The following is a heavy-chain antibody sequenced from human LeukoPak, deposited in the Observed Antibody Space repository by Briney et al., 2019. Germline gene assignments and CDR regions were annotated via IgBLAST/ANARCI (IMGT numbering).Heavy chain of an antibody. V-gene: IGHV3-11*04. J-gene: IGHJ5*02. D-gene: IGHD2-2*02. CDR1: GFTFSDYY. Sequence: GGSLRLSCAASGFTFSDYYMSWIRQAPGKGLEWVSYIGSSGSTIYYADSVKGRFTISRDNAKNSLYLQMNSLRAEDTAVYYCARLGGYCSSTSCYTSYRDNWFDPWGQGTLVTVSS. CDR3: ARLGGYCSSTSCYTSYRDNWFDP. CDR2: IGSSGSTI.